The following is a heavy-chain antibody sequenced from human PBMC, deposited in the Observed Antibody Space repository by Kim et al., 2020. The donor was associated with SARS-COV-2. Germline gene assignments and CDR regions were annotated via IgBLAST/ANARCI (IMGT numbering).Heavy chain of an antibody. CDR3: AKEDGTYDSGNYFDY. Sequence: GGSLRLSCPASGFTFSSCPMSWVRQAPGKGLEWVSSISSSGGSTDYADSLKGRLTISRDNTKNTLYLQMNSLRAEDTAVYYCAKEDGTYDSGNYFDYWG. CDR1: GFTFSSCP. D-gene: IGHD3-10*01. V-gene: IGHV3-23*01. J-gene: IGHJ4*01. CDR2: ISSSGGST.